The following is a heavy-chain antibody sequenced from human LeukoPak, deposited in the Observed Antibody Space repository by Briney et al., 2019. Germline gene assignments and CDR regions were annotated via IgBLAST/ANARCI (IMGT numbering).Heavy chain of an antibody. CDR1: GGSISSSSYY. CDR2: IYYSGST. CDR3: ARHFTSGSYSPAGY. V-gene: IGHV4-39*01. Sequence: SETPSLTCTVSGGSISSSSYYWGWIRQPPGKGLEWIGSIYYSGSTYYNPSLKSRVTISVDTSKNQFSLKLSSVTAADTAVYYCARHFTSGSYSPAGYWGQGTLVTVSS. D-gene: IGHD1-26*01. J-gene: IGHJ4*02.